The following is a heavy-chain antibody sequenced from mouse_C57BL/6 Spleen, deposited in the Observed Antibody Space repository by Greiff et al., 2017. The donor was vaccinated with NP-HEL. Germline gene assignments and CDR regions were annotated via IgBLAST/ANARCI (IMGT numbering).Heavy chain of an antibody. CDR1: GYTFTSYW. Sequence: QVHVKQSGAELVKPGASVKLSCKASGYTFTSYWMHWVKQRPGQGLEWIGMIHPNSGSTNYNEKFKSKATLTVDKSSSTAYMQLSSLTSEDSAVYYCAREGYYEESAMDYWGQGTSVTVSS. D-gene: IGHD2-3*01. CDR2: IHPNSGST. CDR3: AREGYYEESAMDY. J-gene: IGHJ4*01. V-gene: IGHV1-64*01.